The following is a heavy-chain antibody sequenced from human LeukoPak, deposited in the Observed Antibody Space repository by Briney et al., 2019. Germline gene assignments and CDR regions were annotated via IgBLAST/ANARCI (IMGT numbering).Heavy chain of an antibody. CDR2: IYTSGST. CDR1: GGSISSYY. Sequence: SETLSLTCTVSGGSISSYYWSWIRQPAGKGLERIGRIYTSGSTKYNPSLKSRVTMSVDTSKNQFSLKLSSVTAADTAVYYCARDGNSGYTFDYWGQGTLVTVSS. J-gene: IGHJ4*02. V-gene: IGHV4-4*07. D-gene: IGHD5-12*01. CDR3: ARDGNSGYTFDY.